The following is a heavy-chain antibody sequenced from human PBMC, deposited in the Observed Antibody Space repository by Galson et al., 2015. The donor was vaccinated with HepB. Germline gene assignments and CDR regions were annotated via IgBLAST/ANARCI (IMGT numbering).Heavy chain of an antibody. Sequence: SLRLSCAASRFTFSSYGMSWVRQAPGKGLEWVSYIGSTTNNIHYADSVRGRFTISRDNAKNSLYLQMNSLRDEDTAVYYCAKGWTDFDYWGQGTLVTVSS. CDR2: IGSTTNNI. CDR1: RFTFSSYG. V-gene: IGHV3-48*02. D-gene: IGHD2-15*01. CDR3: AKGWTDFDY. J-gene: IGHJ4*02.